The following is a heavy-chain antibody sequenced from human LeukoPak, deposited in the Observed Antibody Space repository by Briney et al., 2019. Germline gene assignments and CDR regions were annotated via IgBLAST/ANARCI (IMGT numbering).Heavy chain of an antibody. Sequence: GGSLRLSCVASGLAFSSYSMHWVRQAPGKGLEWVGVISYDGSDEYYTDSVKGRFTISRDNTKDTVYLQMNSLRADDTAVYYCARDFTPEWFDIHWGQGTLVTVS. D-gene: IGHD3-3*01. CDR2: ISYDGSDE. V-gene: IGHV3-30*04. CDR3: ARDFTPEWFDIH. J-gene: IGHJ4*02. CDR1: GLAFSSYS.